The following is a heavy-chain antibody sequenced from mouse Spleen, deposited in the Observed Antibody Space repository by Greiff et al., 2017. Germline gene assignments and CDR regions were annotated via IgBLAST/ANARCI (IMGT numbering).Heavy chain of an antibody. Sequence: QVQLKESGPGLVQPSQSLSITCTVSGFSLTSYGVHWVRQSPGKGLEWLGVIWSGGSTDYNAAFISRLSISKDNSKSQVFFKMNSLQADDTAIYYCARNYDYDVGFAYWGQGTLVTVSA. CDR3: ARNYDYDVGFAY. V-gene: IGHV2-2*01. D-gene: IGHD2-4*01. J-gene: IGHJ3*01. CDR2: IWSGGST. CDR1: GFSLTSYG.